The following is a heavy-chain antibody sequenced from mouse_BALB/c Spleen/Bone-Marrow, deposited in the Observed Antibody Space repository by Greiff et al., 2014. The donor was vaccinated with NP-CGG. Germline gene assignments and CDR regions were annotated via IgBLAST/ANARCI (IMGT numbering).Heavy chain of an antibody. CDR3: ARRATTVVATDY. J-gene: IGHJ2*01. CDR2: INPSNGRT. Sequence: QVQLQQSGAELVKPGASVKLSCKASGYTFTSYWMHWVKQRPRQGLKWIGEINPSNGRTNYNEKFKSKATLTVDKSSSTAYMQLSSLTSEDSAVYYCARRATTVVATDYWGQGTTLTVSS. V-gene: IGHV1S81*02. CDR1: GYTFTSYW. D-gene: IGHD1-1*01.